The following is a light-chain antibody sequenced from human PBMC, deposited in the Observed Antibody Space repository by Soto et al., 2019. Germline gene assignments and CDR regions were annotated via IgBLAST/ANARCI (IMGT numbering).Light chain of an antibody. Sequence: DIVLTQCPGTLSLSPGERATLSCRASQSVSSNHLAWYQQKPGQGPRLLIYGASSRATGIPDRFSGSGSGTDYTLTISRLEPEDFAVFYCQQYGSSITFGQGTRLEIK. CDR2: GAS. CDR3: QQYGSSIT. V-gene: IGKV3-20*01. J-gene: IGKJ5*01. CDR1: QSVSSNH.